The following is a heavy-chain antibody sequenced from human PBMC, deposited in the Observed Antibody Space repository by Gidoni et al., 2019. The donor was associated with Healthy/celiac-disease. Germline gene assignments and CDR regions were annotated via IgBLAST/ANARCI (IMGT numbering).Heavy chain of an antibody. J-gene: IGHJ4*02. CDR2: IYYSGST. Sequence: QVQLQESGPGLVKPSETLSLTCTVSGGSISSYYWSGIRQPPGKGLEWIGYIYYSGSTNYNPYLKSRVNISVDTSKNQFSLKLSSGTAADTAVYDCARVGSGIAAARRDYWGQGTLVTVSS. CDR1: GGSISSYY. CDR3: ARVGSGIAAARRDY. D-gene: IGHD6-13*01. V-gene: IGHV4-59*01.